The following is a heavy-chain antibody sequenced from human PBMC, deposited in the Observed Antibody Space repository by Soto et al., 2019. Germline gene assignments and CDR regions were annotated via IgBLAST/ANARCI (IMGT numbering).Heavy chain of an antibody. J-gene: IGHJ6*02. Sequence: QVQLVESGGGVVQPGRSLRLSCAASGFTFNNYGMHWVRQAPGKGLEWVAVIWNDGNGYYYANSVKGRFTISRDNSKNTLYLQMSSRRGEDTAVSYWASRQISPPTRVAATATGVMDVWGQGTTVTVS. V-gene: IGHV3-33*01. CDR3: ASRQISPPTRVAATATGVMDV. CDR2: IWNDGNGY. CDR1: GFTFNNYG. D-gene: IGHD6-13*01.